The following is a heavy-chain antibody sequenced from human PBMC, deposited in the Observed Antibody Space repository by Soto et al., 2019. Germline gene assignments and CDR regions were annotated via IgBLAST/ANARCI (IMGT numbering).Heavy chain of an antibody. CDR3: ECSTYCGGDCYSVDY. Sequence: QVQLVQSGAEVKKPGSSVKVSCKASGGTFSSYAISWVRQAPGQGLEWMGGIIPIFGTANYAQKFQGRVTITADESTSTAYMELRSLRSEDTAVYSCECSTYCGGDCYSVDYWGQGTLVTVSS. V-gene: IGHV1-69*01. CDR1: GGTFSSYA. D-gene: IGHD2-21*02. J-gene: IGHJ4*02. CDR2: IIPIFGTA.